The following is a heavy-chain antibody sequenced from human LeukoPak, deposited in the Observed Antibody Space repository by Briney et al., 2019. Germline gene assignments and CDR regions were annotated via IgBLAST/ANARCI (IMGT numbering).Heavy chain of an antibody. Sequence: GGSLRLSCVASGFTFGKYWMSWVRQAPGKGLEWVANIKLDGSEKNYVDSVKGRFTISRDNSKNTPYLQMSDLRAEDTAVYYCAKITVATTPNYWGQGTLVTVSS. V-gene: IGHV3-7*03. CDR1: GFTFGKYW. D-gene: IGHD3-10*01. CDR3: AKITVATTPNY. CDR2: IKLDGSEK. J-gene: IGHJ4*02.